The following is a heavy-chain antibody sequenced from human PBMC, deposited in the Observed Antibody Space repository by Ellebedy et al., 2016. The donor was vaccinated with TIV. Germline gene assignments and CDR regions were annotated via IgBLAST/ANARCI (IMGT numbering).Heavy chain of an antibody. CDR2: FDPEDGET. V-gene: IGHV1-24*01. D-gene: IGHD3-10*01. Sequence: ASVKVSCXVSGYTLTELSMHWVRQAPGKGLEWMGGFDPEDGETIYAQKFQGRVTMTEDTSTDTAYMELSSLRSEDTAVYYCASVYYYGSGSFDYWGQGTLVTVSS. CDR1: GYTLTELS. J-gene: IGHJ4*02. CDR3: ASVYYYGSGSFDY.